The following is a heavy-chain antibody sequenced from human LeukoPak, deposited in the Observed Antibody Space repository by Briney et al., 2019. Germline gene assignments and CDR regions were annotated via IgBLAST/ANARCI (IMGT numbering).Heavy chain of an antibody. CDR3: AKEGRSSTPGY. CDR1: GFTFSNYN. CDR2: ISGSGSNV. Sequence: PGGSLRLSCAASGFTFSNYNMDWVCQAPGKGLEWVSSISGSGSNVYYADSVKGRFTISRDNAKNSLFLQMNSLRAEDTAVYYCAKEGRSSTPGYWGQGTLVTVSS. V-gene: IGHV3-21*01. D-gene: IGHD6-6*01. J-gene: IGHJ4*02.